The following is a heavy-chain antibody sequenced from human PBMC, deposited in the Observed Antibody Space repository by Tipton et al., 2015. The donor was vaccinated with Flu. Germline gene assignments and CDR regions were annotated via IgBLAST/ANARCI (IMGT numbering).Heavy chain of an antibody. CDR3: ARVGTYYYDRKNNAFDI. V-gene: IGHV4-39*07. CDR1: GGSISSSSYY. Sequence: TLSLTCTVSGGSISSSSYYWGWIRQPPGKGLEWIGSIYYSGSTYYNPSLKSRVTISVDTSKNQFSLKLSSVTAADTAVHYCARVGTYYYDRKNNAFDIWGQGTMVTVSS. J-gene: IGHJ3*02. D-gene: IGHD3-22*01. CDR2: IYYSGST.